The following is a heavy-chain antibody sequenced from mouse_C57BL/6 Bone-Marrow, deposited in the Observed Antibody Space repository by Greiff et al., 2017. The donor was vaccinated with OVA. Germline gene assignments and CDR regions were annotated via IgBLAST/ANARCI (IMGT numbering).Heavy chain of an antibody. Sequence: VQLQQSGAELVKPGASVKLSCKASGYTFTSYWMHWVKQRPGQGLEWIGMIHPNSGSTNYNEKFKSKATLTVDKSSSTAYMQLSSLTSEDSAVYYCARNTTVVEGAMDYWGQGTSVTVSS. CDR1: GYTFTSYW. CDR2: IHPNSGST. V-gene: IGHV1-64*01. J-gene: IGHJ4*01. D-gene: IGHD1-1*01. CDR3: ARNTTVVEGAMDY.